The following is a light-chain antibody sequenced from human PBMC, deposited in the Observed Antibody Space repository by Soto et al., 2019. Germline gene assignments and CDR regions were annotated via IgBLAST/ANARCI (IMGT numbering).Light chain of an antibody. V-gene: IGKV3-20*01. CDR2: GAS. J-gene: IGKJ1*01. Sequence: EIVMTQSPATLSVSPGESATLSCRASQNINSDLAWYVQKPGQAPRLLIYGASTRATGTPDRISGSGSGTDFTLTISRLEPEDFAVYYCQQCGSSRRTFGQGTRVEIK. CDR1: QNINSD. CDR3: QQCGSSRRT.